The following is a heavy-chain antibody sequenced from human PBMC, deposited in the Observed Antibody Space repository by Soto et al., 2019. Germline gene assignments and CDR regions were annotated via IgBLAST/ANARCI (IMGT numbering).Heavy chain of an antibody. CDR1: GFTFSSYW. Sequence: EVQLVESGGGLVQPGGSLRLSCAASGFTFSSYWMHWVRQAPGKGLVWVSRINRDGSSTSYADSVKGRFTISRDNDKNTLYLQMNSLRAEDTAVYYCARAHSSRLTIPTDAFDIWGQGTMVTVSS. D-gene: IGHD6-13*01. CDR2: INRDGSST. V-gene: IGHV3-74*01. J-gene: IGHJ3*02. CDR3: ARAHSSRLTIPTDAFDI.